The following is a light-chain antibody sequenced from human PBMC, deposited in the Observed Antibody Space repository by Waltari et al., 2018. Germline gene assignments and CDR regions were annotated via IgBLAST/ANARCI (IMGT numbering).Light chain of an antibody. J-gene: IGKJ2*01. V-gene: IGKV1-5*03. CDR2: KAS. CDR3: QQYNSYPLVT. Sequence: DIQMTQSPSTLSASVGDRVTITCRASQSISSWLAWYRQKPGKAPKLLIYKASSLESGVPSRFSGSGSGTEFTLTISSLQPDDFATYYCQQYNSYPLVTFGQGTKLEIK. CDR1: QSISSW.